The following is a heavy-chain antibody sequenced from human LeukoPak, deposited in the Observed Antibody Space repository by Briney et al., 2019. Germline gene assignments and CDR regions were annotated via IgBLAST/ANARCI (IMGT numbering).Heavy chain of an antibody. Sequence: PGGSLRLSCVASEFVFSSHAMIWVRQAPGKGLEWVSGINWNGGSTGYADSVKGRFTISRDNAKNSLYLQMNSLRAEDTALYHCARVGYCSSTSCYTNPLYYYYYYMDVWGKGTTVTVSS. CDR2: INWNGGST. CDR1: EFVFSSHA. CDR3: ARVGYCSSTSCYTNPLYYYYYYMDV. J-gene: IGHJ6*03. D-gene: IGHD2-2*02. V-gene: IGHV3-20*01.